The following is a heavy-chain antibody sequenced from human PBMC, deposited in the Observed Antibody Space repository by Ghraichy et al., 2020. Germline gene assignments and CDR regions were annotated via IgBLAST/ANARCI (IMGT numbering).Heavy chain of an antibody. D-gene: IGHD4-17*01. CDR2: ISGSTTTI. V-gene: IGHV3-48*02. Sequence: GESLNISCAASGFPFSFYRINWVRQAPGKGLEWISYISGSTTTIYYADSVKGRFTISRDNAKNSLYLQMNSLRDEDTAVYYCARDGDGDNDPIRAFDYWGQGTLVTVSS. CDR1: GFPFSFYR. J-gene: IGHJ4*02. CDR3: ARDGDGDNDPIRAFDY.